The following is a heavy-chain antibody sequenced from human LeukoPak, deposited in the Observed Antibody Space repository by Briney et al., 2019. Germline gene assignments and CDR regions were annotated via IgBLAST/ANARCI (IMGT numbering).Heavy chain of an antibody. V-gene: IGHV4-61*02. Sequence: SETLSLTCTVSGGSISSGSYYWSWIRQPAGKGLEWIGRIYTSGSTNYNPSLKSRVTISVDTSKNQFSLKLSSVTPEDTAVYYCARDQRWLQFSFDYWGQGTLVTVSS. CDR3: ARDQRWLQFSFDY. CDR2: IYTSGST. CDR1: GGSISSGSYY. D-gene: IGHD5-24*01. J-gene: IGHJ4*02.